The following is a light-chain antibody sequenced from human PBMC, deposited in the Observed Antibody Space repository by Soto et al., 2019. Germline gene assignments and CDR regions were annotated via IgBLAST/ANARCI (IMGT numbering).Light chain of an antibody. CDR2: EVS. J-gene: IGLJ1*01. V-gene: IGLV2-23*02. CDR1: SSDVGSYNL. CDR3: CSYADSSTFPYV. Sequence: QSALTQPASVSGSPGQSITISCTGTSSDVGSYNLVSWYQQHPGKAPKLMIYEVSKRPSGVSNRFSGSKSGNTASLTISGLQAEDEADYCCCSYADSSTFPYVFGTGTRSPS.